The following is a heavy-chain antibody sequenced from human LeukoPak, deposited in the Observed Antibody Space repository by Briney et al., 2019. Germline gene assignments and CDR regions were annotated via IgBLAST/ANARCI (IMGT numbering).Heavy chain of an antibody. CDR2: MNPNSGNT. CDR3: ARDSGGYDDY. Sequence: ASVKVSCKASGYTFTSYDINWVRQATGQGLEWMGWMNPNSGNTNYAQKLQGRVTMTTDTSTSTAYMELRSLRSDDTAVYYCARDSGGYDDYWGQGTLVTVSS. J-gene: IGHJ4*02. D-gene: IGHD5-12*01. CDR1: GYTFTSYD. V-gene: IGHV1-18*01.